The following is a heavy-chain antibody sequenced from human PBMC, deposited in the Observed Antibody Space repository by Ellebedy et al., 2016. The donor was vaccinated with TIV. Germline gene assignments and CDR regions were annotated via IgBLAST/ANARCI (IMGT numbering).Heavy chain of an antibody. V-gene: IGHV5-10-1*01. CDR2: IDPSDSQT. Sequence: GESLMISCQGSGYSFPSYWINWVRQMPGKGLEWMGRIDPSDSQTNYSPSFRGHVSISVDKSISTAYLQWSILKAPDSAMYYCARQLGGSSGYWSLDYWGRGTLVTVSS. D-gene: IGHD3-22*01. CDR3: ARQLGGSSGYWSLDY. J-gene: IGHJ4*02. CDR1: GYSFPSYW.